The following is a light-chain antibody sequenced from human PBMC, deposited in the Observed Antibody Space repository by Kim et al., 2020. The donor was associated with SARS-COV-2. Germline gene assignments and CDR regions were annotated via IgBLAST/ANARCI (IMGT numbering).Light chain of an antibody. V-gene: IGKV3-11*01. CDR2: DAS. Sequence: EIVLTQSPATLSLSPGERATLSCRASQSVNSNLAWYQSKPGQAPRLLIYDASKRATGVPARFSGSGFGTDFTLTISRLEPEDFAVYICLQRSNWPLTFGGGTKVDIK. CDR3: LQRSNWPLT. CDR1: QSVNSN. J-gene: IGKJ4*01.